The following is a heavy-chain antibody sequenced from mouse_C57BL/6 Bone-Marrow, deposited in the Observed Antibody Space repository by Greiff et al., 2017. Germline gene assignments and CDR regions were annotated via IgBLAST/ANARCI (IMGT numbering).Heavy chain of an antibody. CDR3: AQWLTSFAY. D-gene: IGHD2-2*01. Sequence: VKLVESGPGLVQPSQSLSITCTVSGFSLTSYGVHWVRQSPGKGLEWLGVIWSGGSTDYNAAFISRLSISKDNSKSQVFFKMNSLQADDTAIYYWAQWLTSFAYWGQGTLVTVSA. J-gene: IGHJ3*01. CDR2: IWSGGST. V-gene: IGHV2-2*01. CDR1: GFSLTSYG.